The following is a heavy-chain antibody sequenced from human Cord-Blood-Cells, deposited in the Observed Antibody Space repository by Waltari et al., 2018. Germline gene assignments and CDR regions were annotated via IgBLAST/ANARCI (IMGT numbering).Heavy chain of an antibody. CDR1: GGTFSSYA. J-gene: IGHJ4*02. CDR3: ASAKLTRRTYSSSWYYYFDY. D-gene: IGHD6-13*01. Sequence: QVQLVQSGAAGKKPGSSVTVSCKASGGTFSSYAFSWVRQAPGQGLEWLGGIIPIFGTANYAQKFQGRVTITADESTSTAYMELSSLRSEDTAVYYCASAKLTRRTYSSSWYYYFDYWGQGTLVTVSS. V-gene: IGHV1-69*01. CDR2: IIPIFGTA.